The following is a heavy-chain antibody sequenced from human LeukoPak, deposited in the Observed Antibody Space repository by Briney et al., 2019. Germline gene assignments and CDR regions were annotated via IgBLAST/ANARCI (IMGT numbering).Heavy chain of an antibody. CDR3: TTDWALYGGFDY. Sequence: XSLRLSCAASGFTFSNAWMSWVRQAPGKGLEWVGRIKSKTDGGTTDYAAPVKGRFTISRDDSKNTLYLQMNSLKTEDTAVYYCTTDWALYGGFDYWGQGTLVTVSS. CDR2: IKSKTDGGTT. J-gene: IGHJ4*02. CDR1: GFTFSNAW. V-gene: IGHV3-15*01. D-gene: IGHD4-23*01.